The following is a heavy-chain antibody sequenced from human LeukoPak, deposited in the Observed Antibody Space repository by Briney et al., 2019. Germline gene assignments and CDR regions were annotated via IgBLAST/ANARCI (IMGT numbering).Heavy chain of an antibody. D-gene: IGHD6-13*01. J-gene: IGHJ6*01. V-gene: IGHV3-48*03. CDR1: GFPYSRYE. CDR2: ISYSGNNI. Sequence: SGGPVTLPCAASGFPYSRYEMIWARQAPGKGLEWVSYISYSGNNIYYAHPVKGRFTISRDNAKNSLYLQMNSLRAEDTAVYYCARIRQRSSCDNYYYYYGMDVWGKGTTVTVSS. CDR3: ARIRQRSSCDNYYYYYGMDV.